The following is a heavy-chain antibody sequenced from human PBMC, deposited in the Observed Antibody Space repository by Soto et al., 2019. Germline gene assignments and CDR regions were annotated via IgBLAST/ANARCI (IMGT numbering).Heavy chain of an antibody. D-gene: IGHD6-13*01. J-gene: IGHJ6*02. Sequence: PGVSLRLSCAASGFTVSSNYMSWVRQAPGKGLEWVSVIYSGGSTYYADSVKGRFTISRDNSKNTLYLQMNSLRAEDTAVYYCARDIILAAAGRLYYYGMDVLRQVTTVTVAS. V-gene: IGHV3-53*01. CDR2: IYSGGST. CDR1: GFTVSSNY. CDR3: ARDIILAAAGRLYYYGMDV.